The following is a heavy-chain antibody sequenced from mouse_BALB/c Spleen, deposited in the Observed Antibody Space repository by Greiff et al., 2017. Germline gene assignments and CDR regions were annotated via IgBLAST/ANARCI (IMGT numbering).Heavy chain of an antibody. D-gene: IGHD1-1*01. CDR1: GYSITSDYA. J-gene: IGHJ3*01. V-gene: IGHV3-2*02. Sequence: EVKLVESGPGLVKPSQSLSLTCTVTGYSITSDYAWNWIRQFPGNKLEWMGYISYSGSTSYNPSLKSRISITRDTSKNQFFLQLNSVTTEDTATYYCARDHYGSSYAYWGQGTLVTVSA. CDR2: ISYSGST. CDR3: ARDHYGSSYAY.